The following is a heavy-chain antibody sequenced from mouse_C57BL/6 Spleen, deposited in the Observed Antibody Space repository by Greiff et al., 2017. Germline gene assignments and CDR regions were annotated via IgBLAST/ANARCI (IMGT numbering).Heavy chain of an antibody. CDR2: IDPETGGT. V-gene: IGHV1-15*01. CDR1: GYTFTDYE. Sequence: QVQLQQSGAELVRPGASVTLSCKASGYTFTDYEMHWVKQTPVHGLEWIGAIDPETGGTAYNQKFKGKAILTADKSSSTAYMGLRSLTSEDSAVYYCTISLYYGSSYGWYFDVWGRGTTVTVSS. CDR3: TISLYYGSSYGWYFDV. J-gene: IGHJ1*03. D-gene: IGHD1-1*01.